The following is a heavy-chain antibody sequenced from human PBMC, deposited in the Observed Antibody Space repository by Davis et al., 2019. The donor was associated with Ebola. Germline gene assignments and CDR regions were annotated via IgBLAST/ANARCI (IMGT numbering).Heavy chain of an antibody. J-gene: IGHJ4*02. CDR2: IIPVVDTK. V-gene: IGHV1-69*11. CDR1: GGTFTNYA. CDR3: AHLGPQRYCSGGGCHGYLDY. Sequence: AASVKVSCKTSGGTFTNYAVNWVRQAPGQGLEWMGRIIPVVDTKDYAQKFQGRVTITADTSTAYMELSSLRSEDTAVYYCAHLGPQRYCSGGGCHGYLDYWGQGTLVTVSS. D-gene: IGHD2-15*01.